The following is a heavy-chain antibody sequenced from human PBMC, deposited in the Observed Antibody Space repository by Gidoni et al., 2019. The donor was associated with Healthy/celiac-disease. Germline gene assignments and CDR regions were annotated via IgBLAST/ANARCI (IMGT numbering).Heavy chain of an antibody. CDR2: IYSGGST. Sequence: EVQLVESGGGLIQPGGSLRLYCAASGITVSSTDMRWVRQAPGKGLEWVSVIYSGGSTYFADSVKGRFTISRDNSKTTLYLQMNSLRAEGTAVYYCARGEVPAALWVNYYYMDVWGKGTTVTVSS. J-gene: IGHJ6*03. D-gene: IGHD2-2*01. CDR3: ARGEVPAALWVNYYYMDV. V-gene: IGHV3-53*01. CDR1: GITVSSTD.